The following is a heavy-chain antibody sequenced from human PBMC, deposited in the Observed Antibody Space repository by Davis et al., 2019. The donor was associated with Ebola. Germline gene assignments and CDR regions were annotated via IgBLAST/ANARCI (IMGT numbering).Heavy chain of an antibody. V-gene: IGHV3-11*01. CDR3: ARATMITFGGVIVNNYYYYGMDV. Sequence: GGSLRLSCAASGFTFSDYYMSWIRQAPGKGLEWVSYISSSCSTIYYADSVKGRFTISRDNAKNSLYLQMNSLRAEDTAVYYCARATMITFGGVIVNNYYYYGMDVWGQGTTVTVSS. J-gene: IGHJ6*02. D-gene: IGHD3-16*02. CDR2: ISSSCSTI. CDR1: GFTFSDYY.